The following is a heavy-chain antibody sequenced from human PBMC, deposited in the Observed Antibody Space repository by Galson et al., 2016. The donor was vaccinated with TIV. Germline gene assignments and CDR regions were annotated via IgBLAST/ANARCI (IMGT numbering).Heavy chain of an antibody. CDR2: MYPADSDV. Sequence: QSGAEVKKPGESLRISCKSSGYSFTSSWIAWVRLLPGKGLQWVGIMYPADSDVRYSPSSEGQVTISPDASISTAYLQWSSLEASDTAIYYCARAPGYSGYSYGYFDDWGQGTLVTVSS. D-gene: IGHD5-18*01. J-gene: IGHJ4*02. CDR1: GYSFTSSW. V-gene: IGHV5-51*03. CDR3: ARAPGYSGYSYGYFDD.